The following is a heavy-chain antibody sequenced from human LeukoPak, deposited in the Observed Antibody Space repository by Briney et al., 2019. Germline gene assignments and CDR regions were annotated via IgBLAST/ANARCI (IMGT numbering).Heavy chain of an antibody. Sequence: ASVKVSCKASVYTFTTHYIHWERQAPGPGHEWMGMIDPSGGNTNHAQNFQGRVTMTRDTSTTTVYMELTSLRSEDTAVYYCAREAPGGYFDYWGEGTLVTVSS. D-gene: IGHD3-16*01. CDR2: IDPSGGNT. J-gene: IGHJ4*02. CDR1: VYTFTTHY. V-gene: IGHV1-46*01. CDR3: AREAPGGYFDY.